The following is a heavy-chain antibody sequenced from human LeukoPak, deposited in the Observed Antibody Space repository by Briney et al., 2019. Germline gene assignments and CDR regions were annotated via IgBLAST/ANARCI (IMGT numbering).Heavy chain of an antibody. CDR1: GFTFADYA. Sequence: GRSLRLSCAASGFTFADYAMHWVRQAPGKGLEWVSGISWNSGSIGYADSVKGRFTISRDNAKNSLYLQMNSLRAEDTAVYYCARRSCSDGSCSKPGDYWGQGTLVTVSS. CDR3: ARRSCSDGSCSKPGDY. CDR2: ISWNSGSI. J-gene: IGHJ4*02. V-gene: IGHV3-9*01. D-gene: IGHD2-15*01.